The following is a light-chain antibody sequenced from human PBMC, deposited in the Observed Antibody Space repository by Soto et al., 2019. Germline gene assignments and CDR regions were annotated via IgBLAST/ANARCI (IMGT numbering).Light chain of an antibody. J-gene: IGKJ4*01. Sequence: EIVLTQSPGTLSLSPGERATLSCRASQSVSSSYLAWYQQKPGQAPRLLIYGASSRAIGIPDRFSGSGSGTEFTLAISRLEPEDLAVYYCQQSGSSPFTFGGGTRVEI. CDR3: QQSGSSPFT. CDR2: GAS. CDR1: QSVSSSY. V-gene: IGKV3-20*01.